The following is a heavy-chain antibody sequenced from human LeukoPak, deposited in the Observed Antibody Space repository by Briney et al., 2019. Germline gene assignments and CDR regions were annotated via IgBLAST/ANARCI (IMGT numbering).Heavy chain of an antibody. CDR2: ISDSGETS. D-gene: IGHD2-2*02. CDR3: AKTDCTSSSCYTIDS. V-gene: IGHV3-23*01. Sequence: GGSLRLSCAVSGFTFSDYYMDWVRQAPGKGLEWVSVISDSGETSYADSGRGRFTISRDNSKNTLYLQMNSLRAEDTAVYYCAKTDCTSSSCYTIDSWGQGTLVTVSS. J-gene: IGHJ4*02. CDR1: GFTFSDYY.